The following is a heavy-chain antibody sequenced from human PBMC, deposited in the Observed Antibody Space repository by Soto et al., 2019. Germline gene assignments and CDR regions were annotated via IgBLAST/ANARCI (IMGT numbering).Heavy chain of an antibody. J-gene: IGHJ5*02. V-gene: IGHV4-30-4*01. Sequence: SETLSLTCTVSGGSISTVDYWWSWIRQSPDMGLEWIGHIYDGGRTYNNPSLESRVAISLDTSKNQFSLSLSSVTAADTAVYYCARGRGYSYGLDPWGQGTLVTVSS. D-gene: IGHD5-18*01. CDR1: GGSISTVDYW. CDR3: ARGRGYSYGLDP. CDR2: IYDGGRT.